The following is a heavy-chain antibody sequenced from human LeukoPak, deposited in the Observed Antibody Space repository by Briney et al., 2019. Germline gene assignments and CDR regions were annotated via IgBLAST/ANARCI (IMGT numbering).Heavy chain of an antibody. V-gene: IGHV4-59*01. D-gene: IGHD3-3*01. CDR3: ARGVREYYDFWSGYPYYFDY. CDR1: GGSISSYY. J-gene: IGHJ4*02. Sequence: PSETLSLTCTVSGGSISSYYWSWIRQPPGKGLEWIGYIYYSGSTNYNPSLKSRVTISVDTSKNQFSLKLSSVTAADTAVYYCARGVREYYDFWSGYPYYFDYWGQGTLVTVSS. CDR2: IYYSGST.